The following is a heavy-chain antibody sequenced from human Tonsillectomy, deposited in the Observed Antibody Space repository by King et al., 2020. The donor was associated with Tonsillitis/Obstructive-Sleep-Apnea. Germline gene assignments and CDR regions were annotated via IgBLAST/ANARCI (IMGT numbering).Heavy chain of an antibody. CDR1: GFTFSSYA. V-gene: IGHV3-23*04. CDR3: AKDRGIGYSGSHLYAVDI. CDR2: ISGNGGST. D-gene: IGHD1-26*01. J-gene: IGHJ3*02. Sequence: VQLVESGGGLVQPGGSLRLSCAASGFTFSSYAMSWVRKATGKGLEWVSAISGNGGSTYYADSVKGRFTISRDNSKNTLYLQMNSLRAEDTAVYFCAKDRGIGYSGSHLYAVDIWGQGTMVTVSS.